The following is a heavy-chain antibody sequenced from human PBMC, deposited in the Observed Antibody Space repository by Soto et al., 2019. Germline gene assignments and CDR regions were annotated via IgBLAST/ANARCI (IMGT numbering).Heavy chain of an antibody. Sequence: GGSLRLSCGASGFTFYSYAMDWVRQAPGKGLEWVSSISAESDDTYYADSVKGRFTISRDHSKNTLYLQMNSLRAEDTAVYYCATYCSSPSCRSYWGQGTLVTVSS. CDR3: ATYCSSPSCRSY. J-gene: IGHJ1*01. V-gene: IGHV3-23*01. D-gene: IGHD2-2*01. CDR1: GFTFYSYA. CDR2: ISAESDDT.